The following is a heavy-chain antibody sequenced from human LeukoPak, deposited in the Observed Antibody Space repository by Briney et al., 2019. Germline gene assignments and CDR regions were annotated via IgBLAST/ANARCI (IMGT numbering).Heavy chain of an antibody. D-gene: IGHD5-18*01. J-gene: IGHJ4*02. Sequence: SETLSLTCTVSGGSISSYYWSWIRQPPGKGLEWIGYIYSSGSTNYKPSLKSRVTISVDTSKNQFSLKLSSVTAADTAVYYCARGYSYYFESWGQGTLVTVSS. CDR2: IYSSGST. CDR3: ARGYSYYFES. V-gene: IGHV4-59*01. CDR1: GGSISSYY.